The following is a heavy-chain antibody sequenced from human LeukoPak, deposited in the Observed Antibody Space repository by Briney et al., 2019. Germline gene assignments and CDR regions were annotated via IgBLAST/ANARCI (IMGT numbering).Heavy chain of an antibody. CDR3: ARDPYDSGDYGAFDI. D-gene: IGHD3-22*01. J-gene: IGHJ3*02. CDR2: IKQDGSEI. CDR1: GFTFSNYW. V-gene: IGHV3-7*01. Sequence: GGSLRLSCAASGFTFSNYWMSWVRQAPGKGLEWVAHIKQDGSEINFVDSVKGRLTITRDNAKNSLYLLMNSLRAEDTAVYYCARDPYDSGDYGAFDIWGQGTMVTVSS.